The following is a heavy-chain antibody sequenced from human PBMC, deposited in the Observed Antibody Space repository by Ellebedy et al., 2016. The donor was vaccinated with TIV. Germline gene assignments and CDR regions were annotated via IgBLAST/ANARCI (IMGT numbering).Heavy chain of an antibody. J-gene: IGHJ4*02. CDR1: GFTFSSYW. V-gene: IGHV3-7*01. D-gene: IGHD6-6*01. CDR2: IKQDGSEK. CDR3: ARGIAGRPDVSDY. Sequence: GESLKISCAASGFTFSSYWMSWVRQAPGKGLEWVANIKQDGSEKYYVDSVKGRFAISRDNAKNSLYLQMNSLRAEDTAVYYCARGIAGRPDVSDYWGQGTLVTVSS.